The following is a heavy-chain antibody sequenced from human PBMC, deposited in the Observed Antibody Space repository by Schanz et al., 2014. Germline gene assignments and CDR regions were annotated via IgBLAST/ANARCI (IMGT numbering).Heavy chain of an antibody. CDR1: GFTFSSYA. CDR3: AKGMGYCSGGTCYDYYYYGLDV. J-gene: IGHJ6*02. Sequence: ESGGGLVQPGGSLRLSCAASGFTFSSYAMSWVRQAPGKGLEWVSALSGSGGSTYYADSVKGRFTISRDNSKNTLYLQMNTLRAEDTAVYYCAKGMGYCSGGTCYDYYYYGLDVWGQGTTVTVSS. D-gene: IGHD2-15*01. V-gene: IGHV3-23*01. CDR2: LSGSGGST.